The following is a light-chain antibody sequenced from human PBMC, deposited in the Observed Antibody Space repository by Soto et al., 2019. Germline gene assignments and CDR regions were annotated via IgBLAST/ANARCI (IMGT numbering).Light chain of an antibody. CDR1: SSDVGGYNY. Sequence: QSALTQPASVSGSPGQSITISCTGTSSDVGGYNYVSWYQQHPGKAPKLMIYDVSNRPSGVSNRFSGSKSGNTASLTISGLQAGDEADYYCSSYTSSSTHNYVFGTGTKLTVL. CDR2: DVS. CDR3: SSYTSSSTHNYV. V-gene: IGLV2-14*01. J-gene: IGLJ1*01.